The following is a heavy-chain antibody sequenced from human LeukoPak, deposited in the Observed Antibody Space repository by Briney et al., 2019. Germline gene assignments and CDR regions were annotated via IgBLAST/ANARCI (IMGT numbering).Heavy chain of an antibody. CDR2: IYSSGSN. CDR3: AREPTSGREPTSGRPLDY. V-gene: IGHV4-4*07. D-gene: IGHD5-12*01. Sequence: PSETLSLTCTVSGGSISGYFWSWIRQPAGKGLEWIGRIYSSGSNNYNPSLKSRVTMSLDTSKNHLSLHLSSVTAADTAVYYCAREPTSGREPTSGRPLDYWGQGTLVTVSS. CDR1: GGSISGYF. J-gene: IGHJ4*02.